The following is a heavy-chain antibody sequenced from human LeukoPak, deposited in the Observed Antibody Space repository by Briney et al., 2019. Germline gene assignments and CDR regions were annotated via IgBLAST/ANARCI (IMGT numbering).Heavy chain of an antibody. J-gene: IGHJ4*02. CDR2: ISGSGGSP. CDR3: AKVRGVGATQTFDY. V-gene: IGHV3-23*01. Sequence: GGSLRLPCAASGFTFSSYAISWVRQAPGKGLEWVSAISGSGGSPYSADSVKGRFTISRDNSKNTLYLQMNSLRAEDTAVYYCAKVRGVGATQTFDYWGQGTLVTVSS. CDR1: GFTFSSYA. D-gene: IGHD1-26*01.